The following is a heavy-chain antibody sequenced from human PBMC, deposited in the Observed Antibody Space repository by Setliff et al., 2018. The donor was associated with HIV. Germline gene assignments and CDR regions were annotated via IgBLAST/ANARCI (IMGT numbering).Heavy chain of an antibody. J-gene: IGHJ5*01. Sequence: PGESLKISCKGFGYSFSDNWIGWVRQMPGKGLEWMGIIYPDDSSTRYSPSFQGQVTISAYKSINTAYLRWRSLRASDTAIYFCAKHGFEKKSPYNWFDSWGQGTLVTVSS. D-gene: IGHD3-16*01. CDR1: GYSFSDNW. V-gene: IGHV5-51*01. CDR2: IYPDDSST. CDR3: AKHGFEKKSPYNWFDS.